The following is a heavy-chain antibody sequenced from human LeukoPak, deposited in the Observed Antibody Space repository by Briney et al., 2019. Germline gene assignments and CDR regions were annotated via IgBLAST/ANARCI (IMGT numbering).Heavy chain of an antibody. CDR2: IKEDGSVK. J-gene: IGHJ4*02. Sequence: GGSLRLSCAASGFTFSRYWMSWVRQAPGKGLEWVANIKEDGSVKYYADSVKGRFTISRDNAKNSLSLQMNSLRAEDTAVYYCASWGYCSGDSCYSVPDYWGQGTLVTVSS. D-gene: IGHD2-15*01. CDR1: GFTFSRYW. V-gene: IGHV3-7*01. CDR3: ASWGYCSGDSCYSVPDY.